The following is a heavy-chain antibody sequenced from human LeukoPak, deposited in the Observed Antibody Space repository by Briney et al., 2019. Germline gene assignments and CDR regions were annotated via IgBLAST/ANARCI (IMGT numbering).Heavy chain of an antibody. V-gene: IGHV3-7*03. Sequence: GGSLRLSCAASGFTFSSYAMNWVRQTPGKGLEWVANIKLDGSEKYYVDSVKGRFTISRDNAKSSLYLQMNSLRAEDTALYYCAKDIEQQLVLSDAFDIWGQGTMVTVSS. J-gene: IGHJ3*02. CDR2: IKLDGSEK. CDR3: AKDIEQQLVLSDAFDI. CDR1: GFTFSSYA. D-gene: IGHD6-13*01.